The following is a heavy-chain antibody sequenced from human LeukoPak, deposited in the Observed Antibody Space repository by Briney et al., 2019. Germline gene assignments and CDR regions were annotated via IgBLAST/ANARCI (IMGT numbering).Heavy chain of an antibody. D-gene: IGHD6-19*01. CDR2: IGIRGDT. CDR1: GFTFIDYD. CDR3: TRGGIQVSGIDEFDY. V-gene: IGHV3-13*01. Sequence: GGSLRLSCAASGFTFIDYDMHWVRQVIGKGLEWVSAIGIRGDTHYSGSVKGRFTIPRENAESSLSLQMNSLRAEDTAVYYCTRGGIQVSGIDEFDYWGQGTLVTVSS. J-gene: IGHJ4*02.